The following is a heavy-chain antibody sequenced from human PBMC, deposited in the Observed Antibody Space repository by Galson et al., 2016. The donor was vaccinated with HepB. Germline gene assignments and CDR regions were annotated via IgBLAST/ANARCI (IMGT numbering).Heavy chain of an antibody. CDR3: ARSRRGVATIRSPFDY. D-gene: IGHD5-12*01. J-gene: IGHJ4*02. CDR2: INHSGST. CDR1: GGSFSAFY. V-gene: IGHV4-34*01. Sequence: SETLSLTCAVHGGSFSAFYWNRIRQPPGKGLEWVGEINHSGSTNYNPSLKSRVIISVDTSKNQFSLKLTSVTAADTAVYYCARSRRGVATIRSPFDYWGKGALVTVSS.